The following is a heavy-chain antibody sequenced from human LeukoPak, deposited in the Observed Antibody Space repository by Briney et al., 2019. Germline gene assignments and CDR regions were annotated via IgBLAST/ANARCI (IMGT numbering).Heavy chain of an antibody. D-gene: IGHD6-19*01. V-gene: IGHV3-48*02. CDR3: ARIHQSRSGWIDY. Sequence: GGSLRLSCAASGFTFSSCSMHWVRQAPGKGLEWVSYISSRSSTIYYADSVKGRFTISRDNAKDSLYLQMNSLRDEDTAVYYCARIHQSRSGWIDYGGQGTLVTVSS. CDR2: ISSRSSTI. J-gene: IGHJ4*02. CDR1: GFTFSSCS.